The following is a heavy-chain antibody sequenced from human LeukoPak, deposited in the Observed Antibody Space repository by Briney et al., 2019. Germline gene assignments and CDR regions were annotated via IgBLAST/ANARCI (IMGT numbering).Heavy chain of an antibody. D-gene: IGHD6-13*01. J-gene: IGHJ4*02. CDR2: ISAYNGNT. CDR3: AREGQQLVQDFDH. CDR1: GYTFTGYY. Sequence: ASVKVSCKASGYTFTGYYMHWVRQAPGQGLEWMGWISAYNGNTNYAQKLQGRVTMTTDTSTSTAYMELRSLRSDDTAVYYCAREGQQLVQDFDHWGQGTLVTVSS. V-gene: IGHV1-18*04.